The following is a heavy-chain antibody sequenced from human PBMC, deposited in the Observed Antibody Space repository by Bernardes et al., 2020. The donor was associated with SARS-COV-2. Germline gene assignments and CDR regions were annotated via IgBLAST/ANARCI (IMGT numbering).Heavy chain of an antibody. CDR1: GGSISSHY. D-gene: IGHD5-12*01. V-gene: IGHV4-59*11. CDR2: IYYSGST. J-gene: IGHJ4*02. Sequence: SEPLSLTCTVSGGSISSHYWSWIQQPPGKGLEWIGYIYYSGSTNYNPSLKSRVTISVDTSKNQFSLKLSSVTAADTAVYYCARERRGWLQLPAGYFDFWGQGTLVTVSS. CDR3: ARERRGWLQLPAGYFDF.